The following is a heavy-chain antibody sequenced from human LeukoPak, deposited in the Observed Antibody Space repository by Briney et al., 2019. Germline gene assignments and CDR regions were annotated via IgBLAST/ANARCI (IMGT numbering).Heavy chain of an antibody. CDR2: ISGSGGST. Sequence: GGSLRLSCAASGFTFSSYGMSWVRQAPGKGLEWVSAISGSGGSTYYADSVKGRFTISRDNSKNTLYLQMNSLRAEDTAVYYCAKVRGSGSYYIPPAYWGQGTLVTVSS. V-gene: IGHV3-23*01. CDR3: AKVRGSGSYYIPPAY. D-gene: IGHD3-10*01. CDR1: GFTFSSYG. J-gene: IGHJ4*02.